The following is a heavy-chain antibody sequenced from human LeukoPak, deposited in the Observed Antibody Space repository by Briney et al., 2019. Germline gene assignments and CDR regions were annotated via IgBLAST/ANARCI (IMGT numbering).Heavy chain of an antibody. CDR1: RFTFTSYA. CDR2: ISYAGSNK. CDR3: AKARDGYKFDD. V-gene: IGHV3-30-3*01. Sequence: QPRRSLRLSCAVSRFTFTSYAMHWVRQAPGKGLEWVAVISYAGSNKYYADSLNGRFTISRDNSKNTPYLQMNSLRSQHPTVYYCAKARDGYKFDDWGQGTLVTVSS. J-gene: IGHJ4*02. D-gene: IGHD5-12*01.